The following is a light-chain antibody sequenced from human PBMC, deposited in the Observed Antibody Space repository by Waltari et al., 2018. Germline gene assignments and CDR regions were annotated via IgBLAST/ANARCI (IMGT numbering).Light chain of an antibody. V-gene: IGKV3-20*01. CDR1: QSVDNTY. J-gene: IGKJ2*01. CDR3: HHYGGSLPNT. CDR2: AAS. Sequence: EIVSTQSPGSLSLSAGERPTLSCRASQSVDNTYLAWYQKKPGQAPRLLIFAASSRATGIPDRFSGGGSGTDFTLTISRLEPEDFAVYYCHHYGGSLPNTFGQGTKLEIK.